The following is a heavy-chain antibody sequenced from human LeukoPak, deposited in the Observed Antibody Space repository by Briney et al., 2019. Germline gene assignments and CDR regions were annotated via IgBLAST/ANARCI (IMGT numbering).Heavy chain of an antibody. CDR3: ARTVRKYTMIVDGYYYMDV. J-gene: IGHJ6*03. CDR1: GGSISSGGYY. V-gene: IGHV4-31*03. CDR2: IYYSGST. Sequence: SETLSLTCTVSGGSISSGGYYWSWIRQHPGKGLEWIGYIYYSGSTYYNPSLKSRVTISVDTSKNQFSLKLSSVTAADTAVYYCARTVRKYTMIVDGYYYMDVWGKGTTVTVSS. D-gene: IGHD3-22*01.